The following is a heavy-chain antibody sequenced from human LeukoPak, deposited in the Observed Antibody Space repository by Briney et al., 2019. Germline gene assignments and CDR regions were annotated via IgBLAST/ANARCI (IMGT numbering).Heavy chain of an antibody. CDR1: GFTFSDYY. Sequence: GGSLTLSCAASGFTFSDYYMSWIRQAPGQGLEGVSYISSSSSYTNYADSVKGRFTIARDNAKNSLYLQMNSLRAEDTAVYYCASTPYYYDSSGYPEYYFDYWGQGTLVTVSS. CDR2: ISSSSSYT. V-gene: IGHV3-11*06. D-gene: IGHD3-22*01. J-gene: IGHJ4*02. CDR3: ASTPYYYDSSGYPEYYFDY.